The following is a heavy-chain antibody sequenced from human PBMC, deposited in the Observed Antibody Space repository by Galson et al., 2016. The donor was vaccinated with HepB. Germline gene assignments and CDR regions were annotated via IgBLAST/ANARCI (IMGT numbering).Heavy chain of an antibody. CDR3: TREEGGFLSGYFSCPHN. CDR1: GFTFRYAW. Sequence: SLRLSCAASGFTFRYAWMSWVRQAPGKGLQWVSVIYSGGKTYYADSVKGRFTLSRDNSKNTVYLQMNSLRVEDTAVYFCTREEGGFLSGYFSCPHNWGQGALVTVSS. CDR2: IYSGGKT. J-gene: IGHJ4*02. V-gene: IGHV3-66*01. D-gene: IGHD3-3*01.